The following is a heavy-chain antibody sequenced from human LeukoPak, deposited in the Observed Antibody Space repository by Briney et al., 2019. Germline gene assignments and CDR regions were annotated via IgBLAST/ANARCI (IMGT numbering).Heavy chain of an antibody. D-gene: IGHD3-10*01. CDR1: GGSFSGYY. V-gene: IGHV4-34*01. CDR3: ARAPDYYGSGSYNWFDP. CDR2: INHSGST. J-gene: IGHJ5*02. Sequence: SETLSLTCAVYGGSFSGYYWSRIRQPPGKGLEWIGEINHSGSTNYNPSLKSRVTISVDTSKNQFSLKLSSVTAADTAVYYCARAPDYYGSGSYNWFDPWGQGTLVTVSS.